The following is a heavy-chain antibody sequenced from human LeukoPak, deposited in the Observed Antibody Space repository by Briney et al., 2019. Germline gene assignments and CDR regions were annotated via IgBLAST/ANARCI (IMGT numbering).Heavy chain of an antibody. J-gene: IGHJ3*01. CDR3: VRSPGGVAFDV. Sequence: SETLSLTCAVYGGSFSGYYWSWIRQPPGKGLEWIGEINHSGSTNYNPSLKSRVTISVDTSKNQFSLKLSSVTAADTAVYYCVRSPGGVAFDVWGQGTMVAVSS. CDR2: INHSGST. D-gene: IGHD1-26*01. V-gene: IGHV4-34*01. CDR1: GGSFSGYY.